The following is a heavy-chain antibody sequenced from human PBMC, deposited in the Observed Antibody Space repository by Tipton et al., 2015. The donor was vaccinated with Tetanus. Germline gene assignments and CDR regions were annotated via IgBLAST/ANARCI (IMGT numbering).Heavy chain of an antibody. V-gene: IGHV1-46*01. Sequence: QSGAEVKKPGASVKVSCKASGYTFTSYYMHWVRQAPGQGLEWMGIINPSGGSTSYAQKFQGRVTMTRDTSTSTVYMELSSLRSEDRAVYCCARVVRGGAELSPLPDYWGQGTLVTVAA. J-gene: IGHJ4*02. CDR1: GYTFTSYY. CDR2: INPSGGST. D-gene: IGHD3-16*02. CDR3: ARVVRGGAELSPLPDY.